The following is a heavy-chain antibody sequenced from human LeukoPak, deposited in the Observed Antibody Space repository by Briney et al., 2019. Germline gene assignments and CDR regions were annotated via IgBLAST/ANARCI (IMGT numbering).Heavy chain of an antibody. V-gene: IGHV3-21*01. Sequence: GGSLRLSCAASGFTFSSYSMNWVRQAPGKGLEWVSSISSSSSYVYYADSVKGRFTISRDNAKNSLYLQMNSLRAEDTAVYYCASGYYGSGSYYGQGIFDYWGQGTLVTVSS. CDR1: GFTFSSYS. D-gene: IGHD3-10*01. CDR2: ISSSSSYV. J-gene: IGHJ4*02. CDR3: ASGYYGSGSYYGQGIFDY.